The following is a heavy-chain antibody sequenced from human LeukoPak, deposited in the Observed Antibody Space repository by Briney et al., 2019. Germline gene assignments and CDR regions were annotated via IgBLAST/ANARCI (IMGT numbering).Heavy chain of an antibody. Sequence: PGGSLRLSCAASGFTFDDHAMHWVRQAPGKGLEWVSGLSWNSGSIDYADSVKGRFTISRDNAKNSLYLQMNSLRAEDTALYYCAKGPGMATVNRYLDYWGQGTLVTVSS. D-gene: IGHD5-24*01. J-gene: IGHJ4*02. CDR2: LSWNSGSI. CDR1: GFTFDDHA. V-gene: IGHV3-9*01. CDR3: AKGPGMATVNRYLDY.